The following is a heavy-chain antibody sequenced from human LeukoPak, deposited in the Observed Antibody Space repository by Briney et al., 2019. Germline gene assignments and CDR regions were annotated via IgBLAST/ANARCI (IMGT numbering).Heavy chain of an antibody. J-gene: IGHJ4*02. CDR3: AKGLRYYSIDY. CDR2: IWCDGSNK. Sequence: GRSLRLSCAASGFTFSSYGMHWVRQAPGEGLEWVAVIWCDGSNKYYADSVKGRFTISRDNSKNTLYLQMNSLRAEDTAVYYCAKGLRYYSIDYWGQGTLVTVSS. D-gene: IGHD3-16*01. CDR1: GFTFSSYG. V-gene: IGHV3-33*06.